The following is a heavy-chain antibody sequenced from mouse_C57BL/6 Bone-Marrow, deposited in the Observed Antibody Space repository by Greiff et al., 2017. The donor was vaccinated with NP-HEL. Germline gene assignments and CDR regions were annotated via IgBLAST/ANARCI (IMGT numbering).Heavy chain of an antibody. CDR1: GYTFTSYW. V-gene: IGHV1-5*01. CDR3: TSWYYGSSYSYWYFDV. Sequence: EVQLQQSGTVLARPGASVKMSCKTSGYTFTSYWMHWVKQRPGQGLEWIGALYPGNSDTSYNQQFKGKAKLTAVTSASTAYMELSSLTNEDSAVYYCTSWYYGSSYSYWYFDVWGTGTTVTVSS. D-gene: IGHD1-1*01. J-gene: IGHJ1*03. CDR2: LYPGNSDT.